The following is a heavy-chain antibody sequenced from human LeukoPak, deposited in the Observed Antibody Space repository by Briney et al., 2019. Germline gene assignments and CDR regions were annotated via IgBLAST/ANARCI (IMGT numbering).Heavy chain of an antibody. CDR3: ATDYDSSGYGFDY. CDR1: GYTFTSYA. V-gene: IGHV1-2*02. J-gene: IGHJ4*02. D-gene: IGHD3-22*01. CDR2: INPNSGDT. Sequence: ASVKVSCKASGYTFTSYAMHWVRQAPGQGLEWMGWINPNSGDTNYAQKFQGRVTMTRDTSISTAYMELSRLRSDDTAVYYCATDYDSSGYGFDYWGQGTLVTVSS.